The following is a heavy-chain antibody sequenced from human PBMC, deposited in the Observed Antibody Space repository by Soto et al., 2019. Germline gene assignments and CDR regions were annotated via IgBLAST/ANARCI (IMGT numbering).Heavy chain of an antibody. J-gene: IGHJ4*02. D-gene: IGHD2-8*01. Sequence: SVNVSCKSSGFTFTSSSFQWVRQARGQRLEWIGWIAVGSGYTNYAQRFQDRVTLTRDMSTATTYMELSRLTSEDTAIYYCAADATAWQQMVPSDYWGQGTLVTVSS. V-gene: IGHV1-58*01. CDR1: GFTFTSSS. CDR2: IAVGSGYT. CDR3: AADATAWQQMVPSDY.